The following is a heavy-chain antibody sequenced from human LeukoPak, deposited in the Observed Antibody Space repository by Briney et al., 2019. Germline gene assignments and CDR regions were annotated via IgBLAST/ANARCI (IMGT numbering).Heavy chain of an antibody. Sequence: SVTVSCKASGGTFSSYAISWVRQAPGQGLEWMGGIIPIFGTANYAQKFRGRVTITTDESTSTAYMELSSLRSEDTAVYYCARGQYTTALQYYFDYWGRGTLVTVSS. CDR2: IIPIFGTA. CDR3: ARGQYTTALQYYFDY. D-gene: IGHD5-18*01. V-gene: IGHV1-69*05. CDR1: GGTFSSYA. J-gene: IGHJ4*02.